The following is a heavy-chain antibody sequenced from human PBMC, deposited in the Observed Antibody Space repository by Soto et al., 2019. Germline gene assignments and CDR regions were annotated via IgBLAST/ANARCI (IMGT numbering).Heavy chain of an antibody. J-gene: IGHJ6*02. V-gene: IGHV1-69*13. CDR3: ARSQWEVIVVVPLWYGMDV. CDR2: IIPIFGTA. CDR1: GGSFSSYA. D-gene: IGHD3-22*01. Sequence: ASVKGSCKASGGSFSSYAISWVRQAPGQGLEWMGGIIPIFGTANYAQKFQGRVTITADESTSTAYMELSSLRPEDTAVYYCARSQWEVIVVVPLWYGMDVWGQGTTVTVSS.